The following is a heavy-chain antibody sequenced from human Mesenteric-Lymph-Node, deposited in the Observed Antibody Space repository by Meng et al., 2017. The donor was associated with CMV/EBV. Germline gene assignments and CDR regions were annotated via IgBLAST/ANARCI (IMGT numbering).Heavy chain of an antibody. CDR2: IYHSGST. Sequence: SGGANSSSNWWSWVRQPPGKGLEWIGEIYHSGSTNYNPSLKSRVTISVDKSKNQFSLKLSSVTAADTAVYYCARVYCSSTSCYTFDYWGQGTLVTVSS. J-gene: IGHJ4*02. CDR3: ARVYCSSTSCYTFDY. CDR1: GGANSSSNW. V-gene: IGHV4-4*02. D-gene: IGHD2-2*02.